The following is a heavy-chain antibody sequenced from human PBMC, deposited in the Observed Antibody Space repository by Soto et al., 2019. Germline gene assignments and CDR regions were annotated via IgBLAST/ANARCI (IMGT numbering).Heavy chain of an antibody. V-gene: IGHV3-48*01. CDR1: GFTFSTYS. Sequence: EVQVVESGGGLVQPGGSLRLSCAASGFTFSTYSMNWVRQAPGKGLEWVSYISSTGNTIYYPDSVKGRFTISRDTAKKSLYRQMNSLRAEDTAVYYCARSGSFDYWGQGTLVTVSP. D-gene: IGHD3-10*01. CDR3: ARSGSFDY. CDR2: ISSTGNTI. J-gene: IGHJ4*02.